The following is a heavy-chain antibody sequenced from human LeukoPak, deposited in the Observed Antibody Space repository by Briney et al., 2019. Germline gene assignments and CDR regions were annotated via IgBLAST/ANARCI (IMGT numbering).Heavy chain of an antibody. CDR1: GWSFSGYY. CDR3: ARGLYCSSTSCRRFDP. J-gene: IGHJ5*02. V-gene: IGHV4-34*01. CDR2: INHSGST. D-gene: IGHD2-2*01. Sequence: PSETLSLTCAAYGWSFSGYYWSWIRQPPGKGLEWIGEINHSGSTNYNPCLKKRVTISVDTSKNQFSLKLSSVTAADTAVYYCARGLYCSSTSCRRFDPWGQGTLVTVSS.